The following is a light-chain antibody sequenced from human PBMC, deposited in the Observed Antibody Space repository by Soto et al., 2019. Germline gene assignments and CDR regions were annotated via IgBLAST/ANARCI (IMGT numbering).Light chain of an antibody. Sequence: EIVLTQSPGTLSLSPGERATLSCRASQSVSSSYLAWYQQKPGQAPRLLIYGASSGATGIPDRFSGGVSGADFTLTISRLEPEDFAVYYCQQYGSSAWTFGQGTKVEIK. CDR3: QQYGSSAWT. J-gene: IGKJ1*01. CDR2: GAS. CDR1: QSVSSSY. V-gene: IGKV3-20*01.